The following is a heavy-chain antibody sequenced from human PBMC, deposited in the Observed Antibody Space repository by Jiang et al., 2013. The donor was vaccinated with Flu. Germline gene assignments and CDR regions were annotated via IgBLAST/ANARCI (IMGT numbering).Heavy chain of an antibody. J-gene: IGHJ6*02. Sequence: SGAEVKKPGASVKVSCKASGYTFIDHYIHWVRQAPGQGLEWIGWMNPNSGDTNSAQRFQGRVSMTRDTSISTAYMELGRLSSDDTAVYYCARDGEVRSNVYYYYGMDVWGQGTTVTVSS. CDR1: GYTFIDHY. D-gene: IGHD3-16*01. CDR2: MNPNSGDT. V-gene: IGHV1-2*02. CDR3: ARDGEVRSNVYYYYGMDV.